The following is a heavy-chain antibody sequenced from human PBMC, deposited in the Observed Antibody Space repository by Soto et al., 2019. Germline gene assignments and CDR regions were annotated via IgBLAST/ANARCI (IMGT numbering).Heavy chain of an antibody. CDR1: GFTFNIYA. CDR2: ISYEGSNK. J-gene: IGHJ4*02. CDR3: ARTLFRTTVVTPSDS. D-gene: IGHD2-21*02. Sequence: QVQLVESGGGVVQPGRSLRLSCAASGFTFNIYALHWVRQAPGKGLEWVAVISYEGSNKYYADSVKGRVTISRDNSKNTVDLQMSSLRAADTAMYYCARTLFRTTVVTPSDSWGQGTLVTVSS. V-gene: IGHV3-30-3*01.